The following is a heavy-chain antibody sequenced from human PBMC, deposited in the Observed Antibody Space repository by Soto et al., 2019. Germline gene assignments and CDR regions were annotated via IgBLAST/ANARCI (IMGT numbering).Heavy chain of an antibody. V-gene: IGHV3-74*01. CDR2: INSDGSIT. J-gene: IGHJ4*02. D-gene: IGHD6-13*01. Sequence: PGGSLRLSCAASGFTFSSNWMHWVRQAPGKGLVWVSRINSDGSITSYADSVKVQFTIYRDNAKKTLYLQMNSLRADDTAVYYCARGSSSSYVSFDXWGQAILVTVSX. CDR1: GFTFSSNW. CDR3: ARGSSSSYVSFDX.